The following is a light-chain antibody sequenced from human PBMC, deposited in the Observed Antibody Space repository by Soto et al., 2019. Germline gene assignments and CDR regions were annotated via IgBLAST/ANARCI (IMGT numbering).Light chain of an antibody. CDR3: QQYGSSPWT. Sequence: EIVLTQSPGTLSVSPGERATLSCRASQTVSSSFVAWFQQKPGQAPRLLIFGTSSRATGIPDRFSGSGSETDFTLTINGLEPEDFAMYFCQQYGSSPWTFGQGTKVDIK. CDR2: GTS. V-gene: IGKV3-20*01. CDR1: QTVSSSF. J-gene: IGKJ1*01.